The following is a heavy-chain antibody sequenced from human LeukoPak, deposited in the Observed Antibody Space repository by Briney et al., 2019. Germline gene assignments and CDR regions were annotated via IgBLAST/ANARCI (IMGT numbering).Heavy chain of an antibody. CDR2: IYYTGST. V-gene: IGHV4-59*01. CDR1: GGSISSYY. J-gene: IGHJ5*02. Sequence: SETLSLTCTVSGGSISSYYWSWIRQPPGKGLEWLGYIYYTGSTSYNPSLKSRVTMSVDTSKNLFSLKLTSVTAADTAVYYCARIYDNNWFDPWGQGTLVTVSS. D-gene: IGHD3-22*01. CDR3: ARIYDNNWFDP.